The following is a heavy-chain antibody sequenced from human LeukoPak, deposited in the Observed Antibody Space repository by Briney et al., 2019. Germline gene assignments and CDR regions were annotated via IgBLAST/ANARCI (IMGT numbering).Heavy chain of an antibody. CDR2: ISAYNGNT. CDR1: GYTFTSYG. V-gene: IGHV1-18*01. J-gene: IGHJ5*02. D-gene: IGHD3-10*01. Sequence: ASVKVSCKASGYTFTSYGISWVRQAPGQGLEWTGWISAYNGNTNYAQKLQGRVTMTTDTSTSTAYMELRSLRSDDTAVYYCARGPHYYYGSGSYYPPWGQGTLVTVSS. CDR3: ARGPHYYYGSGSYYPP.